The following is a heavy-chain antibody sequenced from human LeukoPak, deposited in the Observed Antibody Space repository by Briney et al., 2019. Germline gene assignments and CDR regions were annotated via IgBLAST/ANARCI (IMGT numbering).Heavy chain of an antibody. V-gene: IGHV4-30-4*08. J-gene: IGHJ4*02. D-gene: IGHD3-9*01. CDR1: GGSISSDDYY. Sequence: SETLSLTCTVSGGSISSDDYYWSWIRQPPGKGLEWIGYIYYSGSTYYNPSLKSPVIISIDTSKNNFSLKLSSVTAADTAVYYCARDWTAETGDYWGQGTLVTVSS. CDR2: IYYSGST. CDR3: ARDWTAETGDY.